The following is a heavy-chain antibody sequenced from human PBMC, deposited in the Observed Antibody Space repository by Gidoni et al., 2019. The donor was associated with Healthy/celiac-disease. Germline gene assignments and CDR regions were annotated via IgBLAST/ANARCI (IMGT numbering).Heavy chain of an antibody. Sequence: EVQLVDSGGGLVQPGGSLRLSCAASGFTFSSYWMHWVRQAPGKGLVWVSRINSEGSSTSYADSVKGRFTISRDNAKNTLYLQMNSLRAEDTAVYYCAREKDTAMDRPPFDYWGQGTLVTVSS. V-gene: IGHV3-74*01. D-gene: IGHD5-18*01. CDR2: INSEGSST. J-gene: IGHJ4*02. CDR1: GFTFSSYW. CDR3: AREKDTAMDRPPFDY.